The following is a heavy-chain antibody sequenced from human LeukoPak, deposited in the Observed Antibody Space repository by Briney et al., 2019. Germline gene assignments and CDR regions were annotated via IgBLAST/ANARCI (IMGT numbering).Heavy chain of an antibody. J-gene: IGHJ4*02. CDR3: ARVGHSGLLDY. CDR2: ISSSSSTI. Sequence: GGSLRLSCAASGFTFSSYSMNWVRQAPGKGLEWVSYISSSSSTIYYADSVKGRFTISRDNAKNSLYLQMNSLRAEDTAVYYCARVGHSGLLDYWGQGTLVTVSS. CDR1: GFTFSSYS. V-gene: IGHV3-48*04. D-gene: IGHD4-23*01.